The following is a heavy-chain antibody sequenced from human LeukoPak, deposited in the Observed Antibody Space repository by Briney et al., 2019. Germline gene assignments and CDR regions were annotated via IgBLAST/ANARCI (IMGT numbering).Heavy chain of an antibody. CDR2: FSGSGGNT. J-gene: IGHJ5*02. CDR3: AKEKVLATVGTVGFDP. Sequence: PGGSLRLSCAASGFTFSTNAMSWVRQAPGKGLEWVSAFSGSGGNTYYADSVKGRFTISRDNSRNTLYLQINSLRAEDTAVYYCAKEKVLATVGTVGFDPWGQGTLVTVSS. CDR1: GFTFSTNA. D-gene: IGHD6-13*01. V-gene: IGHV3-23*01.